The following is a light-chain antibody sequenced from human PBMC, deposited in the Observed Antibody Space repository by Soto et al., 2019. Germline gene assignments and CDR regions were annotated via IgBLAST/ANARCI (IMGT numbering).Light chain of an antibody. Sequence: EIVMTQSPATLSVSPGERATLSCRASQSVSSNLAWYQQKPGRAPRLLIYGASTRATGIPARFSGSGSGTEFTLTISSLQSEYFAVYYCQQYNNWPRTFGQGTKVEIK. CDR1: QSVSSN. J-gene: IGKJ1*01. V-gene: IGKV3-15*01. CDR2: GAS. CDR3: QQYNNWPRT.